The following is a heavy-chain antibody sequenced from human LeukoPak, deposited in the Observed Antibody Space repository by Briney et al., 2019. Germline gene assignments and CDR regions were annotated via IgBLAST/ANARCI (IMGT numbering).Heavy chain of an antibody. CDR3: AREGGRFGSGSYYKALRAFDI. CDR2: INHSGST. J-gene: IGHJ3*02. D-gene: IGHD3-10*01. Sequence: SETLSLTCAVYGGSFSGYYWSWIRQPPGKGLEWIGEINHSGSTNYNPSLKSRVTISVDTSKNQFSLKLSSVTAADTAVYYCAREGGRFGSGSYYKALRAFDIWGQGTMVTVSS. CDR1: GGSFSGYY. V-gene: IGHV4-34*01.